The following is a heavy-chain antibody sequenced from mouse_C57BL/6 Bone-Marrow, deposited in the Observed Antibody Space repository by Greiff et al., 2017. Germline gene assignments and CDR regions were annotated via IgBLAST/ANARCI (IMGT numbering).Heavy chain of an antibody. CDR3: TTVVHY. V-gene: IGHV14-4*01. CDR1: GFNIKDDY. D-gene: IGHD1-1*01. J-gene: IGHJ2*01. CDR2: IDPENGDT. Sequence: EVQLQQPGAELVRPGASVKLSCTASGFNIKDDYMHWVKQRPEQGLEWIGWIDPENGDTEYAPKFKGKATITADTSSNTAYLQLSSLTSEDNAVYYYTTVVHYWGQGTTLTVSS.